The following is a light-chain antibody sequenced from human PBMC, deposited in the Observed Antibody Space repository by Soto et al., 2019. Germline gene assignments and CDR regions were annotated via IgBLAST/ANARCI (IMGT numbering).Light chain of an antibody. J-gene: IGLJ1*01. CDR3: SSYTSSSTLYV. CDR1: SSDVGGYNY. Sequence: QSALTQPASVSGSPGQSITISCTGTSSDVGGYNYASWYQQHPGKAPKLMIYDVSNRPSGVSNRFSGSKSGNTASLTISGLQAEDEADYYCSSYTSSSTLYVFGTGTKVTV. CDR2: DVS. V-gene: IGLV2-14*01.